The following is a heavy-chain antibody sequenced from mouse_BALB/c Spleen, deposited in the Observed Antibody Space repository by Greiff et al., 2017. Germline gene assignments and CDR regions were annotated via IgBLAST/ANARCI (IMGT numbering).Heavy chain of an antibody. D-gene: IGHD2-1*01. Sequence: QVQLQQSGAELARPGASVKLSCKASGYTFTSYWMQWVKQRPGQGLEWIGAIYPGDGDTRYTQKFKGKATLTADKSSSTAYMQLSSLASEDSAVYYCASIIYYGNYSYFDYWGQGTTLTVSS. CDR3: ASIIYYGNYSYFDY. CDR1: GYTFTSYW. CDR2: IYPGDGDT. V-gene: IGHV1-87*01. J-gene: IGHJ2*01.